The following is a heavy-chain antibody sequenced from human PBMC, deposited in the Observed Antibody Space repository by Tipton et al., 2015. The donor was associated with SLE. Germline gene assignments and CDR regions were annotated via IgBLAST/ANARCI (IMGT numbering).Heavy chain of an antibody. CDR3: ASAKIVPEYNHYGMDV. J-gene: IGHJ6*02. Sequence: SLRLSCAASGFIVNSNYMTWVRQAPGKGLEWVSIIYTGGSTYYADSVRGRVTTSRDNSKNTVYLHMKSLRAEDTAVYYCASAKIVPEYNHYGMDVWGQGTTVTVSS. V-gene: IGHV3-53*05. CDR1: GFIVNSNY. D-gene: IGHD2-8*01. CDR2: IYTGGST.